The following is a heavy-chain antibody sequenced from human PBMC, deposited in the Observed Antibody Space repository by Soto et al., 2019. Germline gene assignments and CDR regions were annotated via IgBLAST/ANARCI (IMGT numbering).Heavy chain of an antibody. Sequence: QVQLQESGPGLVKPSQTLSLTCTVSGGSINSGGYYWSWFRQHPGKGLEWIGYIYYSGNTYSNPSLKSRVTISVDTSKNQFSLKLSSVTAADTAVYYCARIFDSRGTFDYWGQGTLVTVSS. V-gene: IGHV4-31*03. J-gene: IGHJ4*02. CDR3: ARIFDSRGTFDY. CDR2: IYYSGNT. CDR1: GGSINSGGYY. D-gene: IGHD3-22*01.